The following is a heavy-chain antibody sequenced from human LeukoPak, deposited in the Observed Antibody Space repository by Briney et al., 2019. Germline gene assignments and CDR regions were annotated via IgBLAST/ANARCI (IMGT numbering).Heavy chain of an antibody. D-gene: IGHD3-10*01. CDR3: ARGPTLVRGVIMPDSVGGMDV. V-gene: IGHV1-18*01. Sequence: ASVKVSCKASGGTFSSYAISWVRQAPGQGLEWMGWISAYNGNTNYAQKLQGRVTMTTDTSTSTAYMELRSLRSEDTAVYYCARGPTLVRGVIMPDSVGGMDVWGQGTTVTVSS. CDR2: ISAYNGNT. J-gene: IGHJ6*02. CDR1: GGTFSSYA.